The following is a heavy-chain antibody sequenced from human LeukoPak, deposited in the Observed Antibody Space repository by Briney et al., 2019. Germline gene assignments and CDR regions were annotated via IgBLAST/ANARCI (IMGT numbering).Heavy chain of an antibody. CDR1: GGCFSGYY. Sequence: PLETLFLTCAVYGGCFSGYYWGWVRPPPGEGLEWIGEINHSGSTNYNPSLKSRVTISVDTSKNQFSLKLSSVTAADTAVYYCATGPSGWFDPWGQGTLVTVSS. V-gene: IGHV4-34*01. D-gene: IGHD1-14*01. CDR2: INHSGST. CDR3: ATGPSGWFDP. J-gene: IGHJ5*02.